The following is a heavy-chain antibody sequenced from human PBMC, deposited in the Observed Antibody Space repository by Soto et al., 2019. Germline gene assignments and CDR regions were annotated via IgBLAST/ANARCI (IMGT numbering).Heavy chain of an antibody. CDR3: ARRLDDTPETFFNWFDP. Sequence: QVQLQESGPGPVKPSQTLSLTCTVSGGSINTGGYYWGWLRHLPGEGLEWIGHIFYTGTAYYNPSLRSRVTVSIDTSANQFSLHMYSVTAADTAMYYCARRLDDTPETFFNWFDPWGQGILVTVSS. D-gene: IGHD2-15*01. V-gene: IGHV4-31*03. J-gene: IGHJ5*02. CDR2: IFYTGTA. CDR1: GGSINTGGYY.